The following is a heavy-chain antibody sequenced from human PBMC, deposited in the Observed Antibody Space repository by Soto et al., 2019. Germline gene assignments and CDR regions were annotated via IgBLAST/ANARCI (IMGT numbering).Heavy chain of an antibody. J-gene: IGHJ6*02. D-gene: IGHD3-16*01. V-gene: IGHV5-10-1*01. CDR1: GYSFTSYW. CDR3: ARHYICRGGDCYYYGMDV. CDR2: IDPSDSYI. Sequence: GESLKISCKGSGYSFTSYWISWVRQMPGKGLEWMGRIDPSDSYINYSPSFQGHVTISADKSINTAYLQWSSLRASDTAIYYCARHYICRGGDCYYYGMDVWGQGTTVTV.